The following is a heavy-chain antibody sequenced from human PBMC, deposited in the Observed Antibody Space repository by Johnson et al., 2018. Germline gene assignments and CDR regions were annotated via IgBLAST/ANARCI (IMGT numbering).Heavy chain of an antibody. Sequence: QVQLVQSGGGVVQPGRSLRLSCAASGFTFSSYAMHWVRQAPGKGLEWVAVISYDGSNKYYADSVKGRFTISRDNSKNTLYLQMNSLRAEDTAVYYCARDYSSSWYGDDAFDIWGQGTRVTVSS. D-gene: IGHD6-13*01. CDR1: GFTFSSYA. CDR3: ARDYSSSWYGDDAFDI. J-gene: IGHJ3*02. V-gene: IGHV3-30-3*01. CDR2: ISYDGSNK.